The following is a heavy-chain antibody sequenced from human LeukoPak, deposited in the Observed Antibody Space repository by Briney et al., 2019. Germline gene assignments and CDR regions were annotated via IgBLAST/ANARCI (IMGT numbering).Heavy chain of an antibody. CDR3: GKDKQQLAYFDY. J-gene: IGHJ4*02. Sequence: PGGSLRLSCAASGFTFSSYAMSWVRQAPGKGLEWVSGISSSGGNTYYADSVKGRFTISRDNSMNTLYLHMNSLRAEDTAVYYCGKDKQQLAYFDYWGQGTLVTVSS. CDR2: ISSSGGNT. CDR1: GFTFSSYA. D-gene: IGHD6-13*01. V-gene: IGHV3-23*01.